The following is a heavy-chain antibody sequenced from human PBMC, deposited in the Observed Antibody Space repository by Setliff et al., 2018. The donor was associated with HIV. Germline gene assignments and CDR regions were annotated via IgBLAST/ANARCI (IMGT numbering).Heavy chain of an antibody. J-gene: IGHJ4*02. V-gene: IGHV4-39*07. CDR1: GDSMSSSNYF. D-gene: IGHD3-22*01. Sequence: PSETLSLTCTVSGDSMSSSNYFWGWIRQSPGKGLEWIGSISSSGSTTYHPSLRSRVTVSAATSKNQFSLKLTSVTAADTAVYFCARDPHYFDTSGHYSWFYFDYWGQGTLVTVSS. CDR3: ARDPHYFDTSGHYSWFYFDY. CDR2: ISSSGST.